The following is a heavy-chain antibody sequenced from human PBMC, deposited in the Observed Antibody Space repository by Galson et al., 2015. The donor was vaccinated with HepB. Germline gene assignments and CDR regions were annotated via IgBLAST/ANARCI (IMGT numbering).Heavy chain of an antibody. J-gene: IGHJ4*02. D-gene: IGHD2-2*03. CDR2: ISAYNGNT. CDR3: ARDNGYCSSTSRYDY. CDR1: GYTFTSYG. Sequence: SVKVSCKASGYTFTSYGISWVRQAPGQGLEWMGWISAYNGNTNYAQKLQGRVTMTTDTSTSTAYMELRSLRSDDTAVYYCARDNGYCSSTSRYDYWGQGTLVTVSS. V-gene: IGHV1-18*01.